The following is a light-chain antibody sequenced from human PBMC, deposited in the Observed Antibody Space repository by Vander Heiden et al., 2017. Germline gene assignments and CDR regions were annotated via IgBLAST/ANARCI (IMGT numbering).Light chain of an antibody. CDR3: QQYYSNPPT. V-gene: IGKV4-1*01. J-gene: IGKJ4*01. Sequence: DIVMTQSPDSLAVSLGERATINCKSSQSVLYSSKNKNCLAWYQQRPGQPPKLLFYWASTRESGVPDRFCGSGSGTDFTLTVSSLQAEDVAVYYCQQYYSNPPTFGGGTKLEIK. CDR1: QSVLYSSKNKNC. CDR2: WAS.